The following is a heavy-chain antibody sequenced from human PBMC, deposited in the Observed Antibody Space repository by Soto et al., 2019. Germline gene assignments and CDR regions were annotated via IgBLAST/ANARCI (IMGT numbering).Heavy chain of an antibody. Sequence: PSQTLSLTCAISGDSVSSNSAAWNWIRQSPSRSLEWLGRTYYRSKWYNDYAVSVKSRITINPDTSKNQFSLQLNSVTPEDTAVYYCARDPCIVARSTYFYFYMDIWGKGTTVTVSS. CDR2: TYYRSKWYN. J-gene: IGHJ6*03. CDR1: GDSVSSNSAA. V-gene: IGHV6-1*01. CDR3: ARDPCIVARSTYFYFYMDI. D-gene: IGHD5-12*01.